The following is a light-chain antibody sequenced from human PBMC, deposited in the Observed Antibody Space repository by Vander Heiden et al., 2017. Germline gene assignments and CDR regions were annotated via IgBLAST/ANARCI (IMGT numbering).Light chain of an antibody. Sequence: IQLTQSPSFLSASLGDRVTITCRASQGISSFLAWYQQKPGKAPNLLIYSASTLQSGVPARFSGSGSGTEFTLTISSLQPEDLATYYCHQLNNYPLTFGQGTRLEIK. CDR2: SAS. V-gene: IGKV1-9*01. J-gene: IGKJ5*01. CDR3: HQLNNYPLT. CDR1: QGISSF.